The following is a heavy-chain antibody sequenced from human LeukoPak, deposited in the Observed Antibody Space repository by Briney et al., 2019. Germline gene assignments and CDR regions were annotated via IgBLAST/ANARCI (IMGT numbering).Heavy chain of an antibody. CDR1: GGTFISYA. V-gene: IGHV1-69*13. J-gene: IGHJ4*02. CDR3: ARHLPIAVAEYYFDY. Sequence: GASVKVSCKASGGTFISYAISWVRQAPGQGLEWMGGTIPIFGTANYAQKFQGRVTITADESTSTAYMELSSLRSEDTAVYYCARHLPIAVAEYYFDYWGQGTLVTVSS. CDR2: TIPIFGTA. D-gene: IGHD6-19*01.